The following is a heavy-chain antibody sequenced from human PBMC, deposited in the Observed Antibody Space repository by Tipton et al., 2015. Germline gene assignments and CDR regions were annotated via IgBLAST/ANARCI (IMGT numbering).Heavy chain of an antibody. V-gene: IGHV1-69*17. J-gene: IGHJ5*02. Sequence: QSGAEVKKPGSSVKVSCKASGGTFNSYTISWVRQSPGQGLEWMGGIIPIFGIAYYAQKFQGRVTITADKSTTTVYMELSSLRSEDTAVYYCATVRGGPDYGSESLNFGVESMGWFDPWGQGTLVTVSS. D-gene: IGHD3-10*01. CDR1: GGTFNSYT. CDR3: ATVRGGPDYGSESLNFGVESMGWFDP. CDR2: IIPIFGIA.